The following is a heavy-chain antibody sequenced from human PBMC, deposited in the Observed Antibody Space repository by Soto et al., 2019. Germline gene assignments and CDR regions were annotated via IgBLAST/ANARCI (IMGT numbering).Heavy chain of an antibody. J-gene: IGHJ5*02. V-gene: IGHV1-2*02. CDR3: ARGSGYCTGGSCRNWFDP. Sequence: ASVKVSCKATGYTFTGNLIHWVRRAPGQGLEWMGWINPYTGGPNYAQQFQGRVTMTRDTSISTAYMELSRLTSDDTAVYYCARGSGYCTGGSCRNWFDPWGQGTLVTVSS. D-gene: IGHD2-15*01. CDR2: INPYTGGP. CDR1: GYTFTGNL.